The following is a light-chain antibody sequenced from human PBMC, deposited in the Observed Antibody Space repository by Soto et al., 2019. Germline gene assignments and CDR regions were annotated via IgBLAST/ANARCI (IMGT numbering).Light chain of an antibody. CDR3: QQYGSSGT. J-gene: IGKJ1*01. CDR2: GAS. V-gene: IGKV3-20*01. CDR1: QSVSNNY. Sequence: EVVLTQSRGTLSLSPGEIATLSFRASQSVSNNYLAWYQQKPGQAPRLLIYGASNRATGIPDRFSGSGSGTDFTLTISRLEPEDFAVYYCQQYGSSGTFGQGTKVDI.